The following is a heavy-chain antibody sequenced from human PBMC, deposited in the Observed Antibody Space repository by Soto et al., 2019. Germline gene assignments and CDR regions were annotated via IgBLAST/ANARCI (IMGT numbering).Heavy chain of an antibody. CDR1: GYTFTSYG. J-gene: IGHJ4*02. V-gene: IGHV1-18*01. CDR2: ISAHNGNT. Sequence: QVHLVQSGAEVKKPGASVKVSCKGSGYTFTSYGITWVRQAPGQGLEWMGWISAHNGNTNYAQKLPGRVTVTRDTSTSTAYMELRGLRSGVTAVYYCARGRYGDFWGQGALVTVSP. D-gene: IGHD1-1*01. CDR3: ARGRYGDF.